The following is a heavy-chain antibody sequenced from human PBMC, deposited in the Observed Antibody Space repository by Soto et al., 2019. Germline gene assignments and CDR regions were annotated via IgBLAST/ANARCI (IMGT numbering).Heavy chain of an antibody. V-gene: IGHV3-21*01. J-gene: IGHJ4*02. CDR3: ARVSDDSTWYGLVDS. D-gene: IGHD6-13*01. Sequence: GGSLRLSCVASGFNFSGYSMNWVRQAPGKGLEWVSSISRSSNDIFYADSVKGRFTISRDNAKNSLFLHMNSLRAEDTALYYCARVSDDSTWYGLVDSWGQGTLVTVSS. CDR1: GFNFSGYS. CDR2: ISRSSNDI.